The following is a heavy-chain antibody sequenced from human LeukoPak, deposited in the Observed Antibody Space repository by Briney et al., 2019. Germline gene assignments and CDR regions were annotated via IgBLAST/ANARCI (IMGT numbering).Heavy chain of an antibody. J-gene: IGHJ4*02. Sequence: SETLSLTCAVYGGSFSGYYWSWIRQPPGKGLEWIGEINHSGSTNYNPSLKSRVTISVDTSKNQFSLKLSSVTAADTAVYYCARTIAAAGPYFDYWGQGTLVTVSS. CDR2: INHSGST. CDR1: GGSFSGYY. CDR3: ARTIAAAGPYFDY. D-gene: IGHD6-13*01. V-gene: IGHV4-34*01.